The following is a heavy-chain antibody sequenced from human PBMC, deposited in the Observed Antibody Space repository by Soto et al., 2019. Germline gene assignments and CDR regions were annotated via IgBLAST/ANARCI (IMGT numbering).Heavy chain of an antibody. CDR2: IYYSGST. D-gene: IGHD2-15*01. J-gene: IGHJ5*02. Sequence: QVQLQESGPGLVKPSQTLSLTCTVSGGSISSGGYYWSWIRQHPGKGLEWIGYIYYSGSTYYNPFLKSLVTISVDTSKNQFSLKLSSVTAADTDVYYCAREGYCSGGSCTNWFDPWGQGTLVTVSS. CDR1: GGSISSGGYY. CDR3: AREGYCSGGSCTNWFDP. V-gene: IGHV4-31*01.